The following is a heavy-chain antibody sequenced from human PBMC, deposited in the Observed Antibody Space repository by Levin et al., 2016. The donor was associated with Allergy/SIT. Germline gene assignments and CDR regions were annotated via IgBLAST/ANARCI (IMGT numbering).Heavy chain of an antibody. Sequence: GESLKISCAASGFTFSTYWMTWVRQAPGKGLEWVANIKQDGTEKNYVDSVKGRFTISRDNTKNSVYLQMNSLRAEDTAVYYCARDGFRRFLQLNYWGQGTLVTVSS. D-gene: IGHD5-24*01. J-gene: IGHJ4*02. V-gene: IGHV3-7*04. CDR2: IKQDGTEK. CDR1: GFTFSTYW. CDR3: ARDGFRRFLQLNY.